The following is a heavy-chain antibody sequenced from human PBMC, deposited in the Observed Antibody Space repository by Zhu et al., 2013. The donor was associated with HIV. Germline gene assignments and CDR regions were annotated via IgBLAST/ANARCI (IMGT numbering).Heavy chain of an antibody. Sequence: QVQLVQSGAEVKKPGSSVKVSCKASGGTFSSYAISWVRQAPGQGLEWMGGIIPIFGTANYAQKFQGRVTITADESTSTAYMELSSLRSEDTAVYYCARGDPRGGKEAYNWFDPWGQGNPGSPSPQ. D-gene: IGHD2-15*01. J-gene: IGHJ5*02. CDR1: GGTFSSYA. CDR2: IIPIFGTA. V-gene: IGHV1-69*01. CDR3: ARGDPRGGKEAYNWFDP.